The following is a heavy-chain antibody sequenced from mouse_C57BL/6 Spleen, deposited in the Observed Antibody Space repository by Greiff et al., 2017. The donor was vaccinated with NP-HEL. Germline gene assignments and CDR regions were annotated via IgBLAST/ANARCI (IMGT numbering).Heavy chain of an antibody. V-gene: IGHV5-17*01. CDR2: ISSGSSTI. CDR3: ARDWAYYAMDY. D-gene: IGHD4-1*01. CDR1: GFTFSDYG. J-gene: IGHJ4*01. Sequence: EVKLMESGGGLVKPGGSLKLSCAASGFTFSDYGMHWVRQAPEKGLEWVAYISSGSSTIYYADTVKGRFTISSDNAKNTLFLQLTRLRSEDTAMYYCARDWAYYAMDYWGQGTSVTVSS.